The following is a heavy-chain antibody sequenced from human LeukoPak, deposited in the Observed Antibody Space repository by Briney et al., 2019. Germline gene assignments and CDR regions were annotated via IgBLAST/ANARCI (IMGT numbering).Heavy chain of an antibody. CDR3: ARTTEAHSWRTRYYDYYMDV. CDR1: SYSISSGYY. CDR2: IYHSGST. Sequence: SETLSLTCTVSSYSISSGYYWGWIRQPPGKGLEWIGNIYHSGSTNYNPSLKSRVTISVDTSKNQFSLKLSSVTAADTAVYYCARTTEAHSWRTRYYDYYMDVWGKGTTVTVSS. J-gene: IGHJ6*03. V-gene: IGHV4-38-2*02. D-gene: IGHD6-13*01.